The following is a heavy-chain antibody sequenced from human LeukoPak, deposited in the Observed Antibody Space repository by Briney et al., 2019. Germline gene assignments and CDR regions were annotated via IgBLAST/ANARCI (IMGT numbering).Heavy chain of an antibody. CDR2: INPNSGGT. J-gene: IGHJ4*02. D-gene: IGHD4-17*01. V-gene: IGHV1-2*02. Sequence: ASVKVSCKASGYTYTGYYMHWVRQAPGQGLEWMGWINPNSGGTNYAQKLQGRVTMTTDTSTSTAYMELRSLRSDDTAVYYCARERSPKDYGDYAGLYYFDYWGQGTLVTVSS. CDR3: ARERSPKDYGDYAGLYYFDY. CDR1: GYTYTGYY.